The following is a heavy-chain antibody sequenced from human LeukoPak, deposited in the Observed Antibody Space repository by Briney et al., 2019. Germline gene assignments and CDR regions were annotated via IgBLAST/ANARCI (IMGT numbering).Heavy chain of an antibody. CDR1: GFTFTTYA. CDR2: ITGSGGST. Sequence: PGGSLRLSCAASGFTFTTYAMTWVRQAPGKGLEWVSSITGSGGSTYYGDSVKGWFTISRDNSMNTLFLQMNSLRAEDTAVYYCANGYYYDILTGFYKDRHKSFDYWGQGTLVTVSS. D-gene: IGHD3-9*01. CDR3: ANGYYYDILTGFYKDRHKSFDY. V-gene: IGHV3-23*01. J-gene: IGHJ4*02.